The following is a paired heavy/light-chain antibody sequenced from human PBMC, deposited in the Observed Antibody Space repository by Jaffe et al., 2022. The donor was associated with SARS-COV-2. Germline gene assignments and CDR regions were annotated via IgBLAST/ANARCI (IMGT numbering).Light chain of an antibody. V-gene: IGLV1-44*01. Sequence: QSVLTQPPSASGTPGQRVTISCSGGSSNIGTNTVNWYQQLPGAAPKLLIYNNNQRPSGVPDRFSGSKSGTSASLAISGLQSEDEADYYCTAWDDSLNGRQVFGGGTKLTVL. J-gene: IGLJ3*02. CDR1: SSNIGTNT. CDR2: NNN. CDR3: TAWDDSLNGRQV.
Heavy chain of an antibody. J-gene: IGHJ6*02. Sequence: QVQLVQSGAEVRKPGSSVKVSCKASGDTFSSYIINWVRQAPGQGLEWMGRIIPILGIANYAQKFQGRVTINADKSTSTAYMELSSLRSEDTAVYYCARGCRSTSCYQDGMDVWGQGTTVTVSS. CDR1: GDTFSSYI. V-gene: IGHV1-69*02. CDR3: ARGCRSTSCYQDGMDV. D-gene: IGHD2-2*01. CDR2: IIPILGIA.